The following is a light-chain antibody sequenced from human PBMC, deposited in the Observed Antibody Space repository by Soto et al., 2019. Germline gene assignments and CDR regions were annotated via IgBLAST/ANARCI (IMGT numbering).Light chain of an antibody. V-gene: IGKV1-39*01. CDR1: QSASRS. J-gene: IGKJ1*01. CDR2: AAS. CDR3: QQNAIIPPWT. Sequence: QLTQSPSSLSASVGDRVIITCRASQSASRSLNWYQQKTGQAPKLLIYAASTLHSGVPSRFSGSGSGTEFTLTISSLQPEDFATYYCQQNAIIPPWTFGQGTKVDIK.